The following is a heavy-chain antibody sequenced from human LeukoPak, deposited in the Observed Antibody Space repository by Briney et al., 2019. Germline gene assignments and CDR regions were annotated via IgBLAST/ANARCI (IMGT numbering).Heavy chain of an antibody. CDR3: ARGIGHYYGSGSYYGTTVLAY. Sequence: SVKVSCKASGGTFSSYAISWVRQAPGQGLEWMGRIIPILGIANYAQKFQGRVTITADKSTSTAYMELSSLRSEDTAVYYCARGIGHYYGSGSYYGTTVLAYWGQGTPVTVSS. CDR1: GGTFSSYA. CDR2: IIPILGIA. V-gene: IGHV1-69*04. J-gene: IGHJ4*02. D-gene: IGHD3-10*01.